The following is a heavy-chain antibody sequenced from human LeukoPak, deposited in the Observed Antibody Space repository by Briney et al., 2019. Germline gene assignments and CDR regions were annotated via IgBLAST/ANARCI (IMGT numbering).Heavy chain of an antibody. CDR3: AKDDNYYESSGYPVAAY. Sequence: GGSLRLSCAASGFTFSSYGMHWVRQAPGKGLEWVSAISGSGGSADYTDSVKGRFTISRDNSKNTLFLQMNSLRVEDTAVYYCAKDDNYYESSGYPVAAYWGQGTPVTVSS. CDR1: GFTFSSYG. D-gene: IGHD3-22*01. CDR2: ISGSGGSA. J-gene: IGHJ4*02. V-gene: IGHV3-23*01.